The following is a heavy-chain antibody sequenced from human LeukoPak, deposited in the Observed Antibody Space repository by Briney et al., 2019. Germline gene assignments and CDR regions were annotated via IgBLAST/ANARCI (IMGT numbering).Heavy chain of an antibody. Sequence: GGSLRLSCAASGFTFSSFAMSWVRQAPGKGLEWVSPISGRGGSTFYADSVKGRFTISRDNSKNTLYLQMNSLRAEDTAVYYCAKQGCSGGGCYFDYWGQGTLVTVSS. D-gene: IGHD2-15*01. J-gene: IGHJ4*02. V-gene: IGHV3-23*01. CDR3: AKQGCSGGGCYFDY. CDR2: ISGRGGST. CDR1: GFTFSSFA.